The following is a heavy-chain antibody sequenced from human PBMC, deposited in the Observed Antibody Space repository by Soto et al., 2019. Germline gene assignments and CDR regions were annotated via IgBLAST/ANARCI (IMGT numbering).Heavy chain of an antibody. CDR1: GGTFSSYA. Sequence: QVQLVQSGAEVKKPGSSVKVSCKASGGTFSSYAISWVRQAPGQGLEWMGGIIPIFGTANYAQKFQGRVTITADDSTSTAYMELSSLRSEDTAVYYCARRQRSGLAKSYYYYGMDVWGQGTTVTVSS. CDR3: ARRQRSGLAKSYYYYGMDV. V-gene: IGHV1-69*12. CDR2: IIPIFGTA. J-gene: IGHJ6*02. D-gene: IGHD3-3*01.